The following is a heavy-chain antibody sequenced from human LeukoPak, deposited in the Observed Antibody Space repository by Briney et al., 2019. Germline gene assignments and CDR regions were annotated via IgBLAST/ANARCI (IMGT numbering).Heavy chain of an antibody. J-gene: IGHJ4*02. Sequence: ASVKVSCKASGYTFTSYGISWVRQAPGQGLEWMGWISAYNGNTNYAQKLQGRVTMTTDTSTSTAYMELRSLRSDDTAVYYCAKLLAVTNSYYFNYWGQGTLVTVSS. V-gene: IGHV1-18*04. D-gene: IGHD6-19*01. CDR1: GYTFTSYG. CDR3: AKLLAVTNSYYFNY. CDR2: ISAYNGNT.